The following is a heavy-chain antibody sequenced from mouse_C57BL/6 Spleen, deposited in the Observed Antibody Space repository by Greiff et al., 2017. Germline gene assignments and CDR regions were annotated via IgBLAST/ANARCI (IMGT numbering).Heavy chain of an antibody. CDR3: ARGDYGIAWFAY. J-gene: IGHJ3*01. V-gene: IGHV1-82*01. CDR1: GYAFSSSW. D-gene: IGHD1-1*01. CDR2: IYPGDGDT. Sequence: QVQLQQSGPELVKPGASVKISCKASGYAFSSSWMNWVKQRPGKGLEWIGRIYPGDGDTNYNGKFKGKATLTADKSSSTAYMQLSRLTSEDSAVYFCARGDYGIAWFAYWGQGTLVTVSA.